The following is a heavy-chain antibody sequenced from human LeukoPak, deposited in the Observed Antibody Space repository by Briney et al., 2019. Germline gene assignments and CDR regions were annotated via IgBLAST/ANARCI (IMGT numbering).Heavy chain of an antibody. CDR2: IYSSGST. CDR1: GASISSGSNY. CDR3: AKGLWYSETTSYNY. J-gene: IGHJ4*02. D-gene: IGHD1-1*01. V-gene: IGHV4-39*07. Sequence: PSETLSLTCSASGASISSGSNYWGWIRQPPGKTLEWIGSIYSSGSTYYNPSLKSRVIIIIDTPKNHFSLTLSSVTAADTAVYYCAKGLWYSETTSYNYWGQGTLVTVSS.